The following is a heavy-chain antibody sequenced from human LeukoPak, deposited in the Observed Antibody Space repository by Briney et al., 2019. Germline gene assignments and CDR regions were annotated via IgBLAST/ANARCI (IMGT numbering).Heavy chain of an antibody. D-gene: IGHD4-17*01. CDR1: GFTFSSYA. CDR2: ISGSGGST. CDR3: SKASGDYAIESGDY. Sequence: GGSLRLSCAASGFTFSSYAMSWVRQAPGRGLEWVSAISGSGGSTYYADSVKGRFTISRDNSKNTLYLQMTSLRAEDTAVYYCSKASGDYAIESGDYWGQGTLVTVSS. J-gene: IGHJ4*02. V-gene: IGHV3-23*01.